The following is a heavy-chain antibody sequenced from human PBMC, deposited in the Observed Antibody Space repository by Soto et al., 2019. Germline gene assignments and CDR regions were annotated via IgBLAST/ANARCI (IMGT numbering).Heavy chain of an antibody. CDR3: ARTLWFGDHTFGDYAFDI. CDR1: GYTFTGYY. J-gene: IGHJ3*02. D-gene: IGHD3-10*01. Sequence: QVQLVQSGAEVKKPGASVKVSCKASGYTFTGYYMHWVRQAPGQGLEWMGWINPNSGGTNYAQKFQGLVTMPRDTSISPAYMELSRLRSDDTAVYYCARTLWFGDHTFGDYAFDIWGQGTMVTVSS. CDR2: INPNSGGT. V-gene: IGHV1-2*04.